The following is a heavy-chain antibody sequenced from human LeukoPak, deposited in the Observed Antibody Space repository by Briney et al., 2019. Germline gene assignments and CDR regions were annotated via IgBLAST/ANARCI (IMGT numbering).Heavy chain of an antibody. CDR1: GFTLSTYL. V-gene: IGHV3-7*05. CDR3: ARLIRPYFDY. Sequence: GSLRLSWVASGFTLSTYLKSWVRQAPGKGLEWVASIKQDGSEKYYVDSVKGRFTISRDNAKNSLYLQMNSLRAEDTAVYYCARLIRPYFDYWARRTLLTVSS. CDR2: IKQDGSEK. J-gene: IGHJ4*02. D-gene: IGHD3-16*01.